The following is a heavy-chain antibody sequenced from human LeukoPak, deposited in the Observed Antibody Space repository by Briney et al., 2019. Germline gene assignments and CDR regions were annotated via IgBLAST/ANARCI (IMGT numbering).Heavy chain of an antibody. Sequence: GGSVKVSCKASGYTFTCYGISWVRQAPGQGLELMGWISAYNGNTNYAQKLQGRVTMTTDTSTSTAYMELRSLRSDDTAVYYCARDGTMVRGVRVYYYYYVAVGGKGTTVTVSS. CDR3: ARDGTMVRGVRVYYYYYVAV. CDR1: GYTFTCYG. V-gene: IGHV1-18*01. CDR2: ISAYNGNT. J-gene: IGHJ6*03. D-gene: IGHD3-10*01.